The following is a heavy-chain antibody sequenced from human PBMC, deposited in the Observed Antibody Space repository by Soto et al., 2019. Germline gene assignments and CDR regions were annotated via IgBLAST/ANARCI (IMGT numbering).Heavy chain of an antibody. D-gene: IGHD2-2*01. V-gene: IGHV3-21*01. Sequence: GGSLRLSCAASAFTFSTYSMNWVRQAPGKGLEWVASIDSSSVYIYYADSVKGRFTISRDNAKNSLYLQMNSLRAEDTAVYYCGRITDYCSSSTCSHRFDYWGQGTMVTVYS. J-gene: IGHJ4*02. CDR2: IDSSSVYI. CDR1: AFTFSTYS. CDR3: GRITDYCSSSTCSHRFDY.